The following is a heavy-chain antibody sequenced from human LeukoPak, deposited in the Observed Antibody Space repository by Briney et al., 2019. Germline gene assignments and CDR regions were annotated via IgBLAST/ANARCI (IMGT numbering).Heavy chain of an antibody. J-gene: IGHJ5*02. CDR3: IVFGDSNH. CDR2: ISGGGVST. D-gene: IGHD4-17*01. Sequence: GGSLRLSCEASGFSFISYAMTWVRQAPGKGLEWVSTISGGGVSTYYADSVKGRFTVSRDSSKSTLYLQMNSLRVEDTAVYYCIVFGDSNHWGQGTLVTVSS. V-gene: IGHV3-23*01. CDR1: GFSFISYA.